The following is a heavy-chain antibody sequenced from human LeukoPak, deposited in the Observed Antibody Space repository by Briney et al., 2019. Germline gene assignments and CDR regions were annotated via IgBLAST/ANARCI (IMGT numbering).Heavy chain of an antibody. D-gene: IGHD1-26*01. CDR1: GGSISSYY. CDR2: IYYSGST. V-gene: IGHV4-59*12. J-gene: IGHJ4*02. Sequence: SSETLSLTCTVSGGSISSYYWSWIRQPPGKGLEWIGYIYYSGSTNYNPSLKSRVTITVDTSKNQFSLKLSSVTAADTAVYYCARGVGATISMDFDYWGQGTLVTVSS. CDR3: ARGVGATISMDFDY.